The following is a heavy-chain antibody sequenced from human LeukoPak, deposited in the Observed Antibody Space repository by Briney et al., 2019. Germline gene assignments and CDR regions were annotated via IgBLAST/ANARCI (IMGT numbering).Heavy chain of an antibody. V-gene: IGHV3-48*02. CDR2: ISSGSGTI. CDR3: ARGGNIDF. Sequence: PGGSLRLSCAASGFILSSYSMNWGRQAPGRGLEWLSYISSGSGTIYYADSVKGRFTISRDNAKNSVYLQMNSLRDEDTAVYYCARGGNIDFWGQGTLVTVSS. CDR1: GFILSSYS. D-gene: IGHD3-10*01. J-gene: IGHJ4*02.